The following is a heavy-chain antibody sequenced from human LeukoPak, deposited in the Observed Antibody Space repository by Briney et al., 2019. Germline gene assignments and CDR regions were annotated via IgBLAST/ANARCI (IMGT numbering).Heavy chain of an antibody. J-gene: IGHJ4*02. Sequence: PGGSLRLSCAASGFTFSSYSMNWVRQAPGKGLEWVSSISSSSSYIYYADSVKGRFTISRDNAKNSLYLQMNSLRAEDTAVYYCACTLGYCSSTGCYHFDYWGQGTLVTVSS. CDR3: ACTLGYCSSTGCYHFDY. CDR1: GFTFSSYS. CDR2: ISSSSSYI. V-gene: IGHV3-21*01. D-gene: IGHD2-2*01.